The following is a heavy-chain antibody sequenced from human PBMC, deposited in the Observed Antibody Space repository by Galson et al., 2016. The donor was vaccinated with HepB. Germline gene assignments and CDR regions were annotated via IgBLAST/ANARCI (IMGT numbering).Heavy chain of an antibody. Sequence: QSGAEVKKPGASVKIYCKASGYTFSRLYMHWVRRAPGQGLEWMGIINPSGTTSYAQKFQGRVTMTRDTSTSTVYLDLSSLGSADTAIYYCARDGANRGGTQDGIPAVNWFDPWGQGTLLIVSS. D-gene: IGHD6-13*01. CDR3: ARDGANRGGTQDGIPAVNWFDP. CDR2: INPSGTT. V-gene: IGHV1-46*01. CDR1: GYTFSRLY. J-gene: IGHJ5*02.